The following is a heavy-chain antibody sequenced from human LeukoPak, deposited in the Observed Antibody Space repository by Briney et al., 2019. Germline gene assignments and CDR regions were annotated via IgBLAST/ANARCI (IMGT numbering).Heavy chain of an antibody. V-gene: IGHV4-34*01. CDR2: INHSGST. D-gene: IGHD2-2*01. J-gene: IGHJ6*03. CDR1: GGSFSGYY. CDR3: ARRSVVPAAMAYYYYYYMDV. Sequence: PSETLSPTCAVYGGSFSGYYWSWIRQPPGKGVEWIGEINHSGSTNYNPSLKSRVTISVDTSKNQFSLKLSSVTAADTAVYYCARRSVVPAAMAYYYYYYMDVWGKGTTVTISS.